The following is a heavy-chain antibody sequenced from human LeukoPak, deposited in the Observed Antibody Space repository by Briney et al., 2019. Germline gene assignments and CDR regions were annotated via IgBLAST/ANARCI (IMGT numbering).Heavy chain of an antibody. D-gene: IGHD3-10*01. J-gene: IGHJ4*02. CDR2: IIPIFGTA. Sequence: SVKVSCKAPGGTFSSYAISWVRQAPGQGLEWMGRIIPIFGTANYAQKFQGRVTITTDESTSTAYMELSSLRSEDTAVYYCARHYYYGSGSYYIPYFDYWGQGTLVTVSS. CDR3: ARHYYYGSGSYYIPYFDY. V-gene: IGHV1-69*05. CDR1: GGTFSSYA.